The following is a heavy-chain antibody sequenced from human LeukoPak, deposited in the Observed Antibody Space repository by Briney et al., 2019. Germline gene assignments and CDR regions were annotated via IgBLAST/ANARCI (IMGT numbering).Heavy chain of an antibody. CDR3: TRANCVNGAFYHFDY. J-gene: IGHJ4*02. D-gene: IGHD2-8*01. CDR2: IRKKGFGGTT. V-gene: IGHV3-49*04. Sequence: PGRSLRLSCTASGFTFGDYAMSWVPQAPGKGLERVGFIRKKGFGGTTEYAASVKGRFTISRDDSKSIAYLEMNSLKTEDTAVYYCTRANCVNGAFYHFDYWGQGTLVTVSS. CDR1: GFTFGDYA.